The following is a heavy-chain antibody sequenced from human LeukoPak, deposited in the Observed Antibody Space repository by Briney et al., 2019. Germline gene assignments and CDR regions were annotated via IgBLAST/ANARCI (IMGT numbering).Heavy chain of an antibody. D-gene: IGHD3-9*01. J-gene: IGHJ4*02. CDR3: ARSHYDILTGYGGLLDY. Sequence: ASVKVSCKASGGTFSSYAISWVRQAPGQGLEWMGRIIPILGIANYAQKFQGRVTITADKSTSTAYMELSSLRSEDTAVYYCARSHYDILTGYGGLLDYWGQGTLVTVSS. CDR1: GGTFSSYA. V-gene: IGHV1-69*04. CDR2: IIPILGIA.